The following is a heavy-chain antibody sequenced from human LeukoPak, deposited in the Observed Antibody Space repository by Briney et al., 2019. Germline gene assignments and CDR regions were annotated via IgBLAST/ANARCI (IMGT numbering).Heavy chain of an antibody. CDR1: GGSISSGSDY. V-gene: IGHV4-61*02. Sequence: SETLSLTCTVSGGSISSGSDYWSWIRQPAGKGLEWIGRTYTSGSTNYNPSLKSRVTISVDTSKNQFSLKLSSVTAADTAVYYCAREITYYYDSSGYYYYFDYWGQGTLVTVSS. CDR2: TYTSGST. J-gene: IGHJ4*02. CDR3: AREITYYYDSSGYYYYFDY. D-gene: IGHD3-22*01.